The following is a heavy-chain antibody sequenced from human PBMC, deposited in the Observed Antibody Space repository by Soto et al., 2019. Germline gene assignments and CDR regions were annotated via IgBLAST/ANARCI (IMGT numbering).Heavy chain of an antibody. Sequence: SETLSLTCTVSGGSISSYYWSWIRQPPGKGLEWIGYIYYSGSTNYNPSLKSRVTISVDTSKNQFSLKLSSVTAADTAVYYCARLMDIVVVPAATLPGPLDYWGQGTLGTVSS. CDR2: IYYSGST. CDR1: GGSISSYY. V-gene: IGHV4-59*01. CDR3: ARLMDIVVVPAATLPGPLDY. D-gene: IGHD2-2*03. J-gene: IGHJ4*02.